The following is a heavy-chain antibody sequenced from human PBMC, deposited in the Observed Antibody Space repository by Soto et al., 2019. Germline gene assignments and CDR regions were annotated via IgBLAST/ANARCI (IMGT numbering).Heavy chain of an antibody. CDR1: GGAINSYY. J-gene: IGHJ3*01. CDR3: ARDCGGDCYSAIDAIDL. V-gene: IGHV4-59*01. CDR2: IYYSGST. D-gene: IGHD2-21*02. Sequence: QVQLQESGPGLVKPSETLSLTCTVSGGAINSYYWSWIRQPPGKGLEWIGYIYYSGSTSYNPSLKSRVTNSVDTSKNQFSLKLNSVTAADTAVYYCARDCGGDCYSAIDAIDLWGQGTMVTVSS.